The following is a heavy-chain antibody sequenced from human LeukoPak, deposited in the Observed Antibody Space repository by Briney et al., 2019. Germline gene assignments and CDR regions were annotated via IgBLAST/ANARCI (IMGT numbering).Heavy chain of an antibody. V-gene: IGHV3-23*01. CDR3: AKPDTYYYDSSGYYY. CDR2: ISGSGGST. J-gene: IGHJ4*02. CDR1: GFSFSSYA. Sequence: GGSLRLSCAASGFSFSSYAMSWVRQAPAKGLEWVSAISGSGGSTYYADSVKGRFTISRDNSKNTLYLQMNSLRAEDAAVYYCAKPDTYYYDSSGYYYWGQGTLVTVSS. D-gene: IGHD3-22*01.